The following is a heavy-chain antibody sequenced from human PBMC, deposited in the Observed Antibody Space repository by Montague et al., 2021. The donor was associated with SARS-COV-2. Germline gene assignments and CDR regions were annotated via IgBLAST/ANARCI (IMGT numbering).Heavy chain of an antibody. CDR3: TKDPDAYN. J-gene: IGHJ4*02. CDR2: IRGIPYGGTT. CDR1: GFTSGDHA. D-gene: IGHD5-24*01. V-gene: IGHV3-49*03. Sequence: SLRLSCAASGFTSGDHAMSWFRQAPGKGLEWVAFIRGIPYGGTTEYAASVKGRFIISRDNSKSIAYLEMNSLKTEDTAVYYCTKDPDAYNWGQGTLVTVSS.